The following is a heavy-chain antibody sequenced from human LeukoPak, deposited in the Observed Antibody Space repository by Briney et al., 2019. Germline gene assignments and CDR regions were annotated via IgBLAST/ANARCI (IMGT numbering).Heavy chain of an antibody. Sequence: ASVKVSCKASGYTFTSYDINWVRQATGQGLEWMGWMNPNSGNTGYAQKFQGRVTITRNTSISTAYMELSSLRSDDTAVYYCARAYCSSTSCFLFDPWGQGTLVTVSS. CDR2: MNPNSGNT. CDR1: GYTFTSYD. D-gene: IGHD2-2*01. J-gene: IGHJ5*02. CDR3: ARAYCSSTSCFLFDP. V-gene: IGHV1-8*01.